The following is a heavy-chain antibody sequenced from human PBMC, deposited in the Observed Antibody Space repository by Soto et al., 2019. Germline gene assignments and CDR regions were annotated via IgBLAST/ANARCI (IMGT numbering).Heavy chain of an antibody. CDR2: IYYSGNT. J-gene: IGHJ3*02. CDR3: ASYVPDKLAVAGTSDAFDI. V-gene: IGHV4-59*01. D-gene: IGHD6-19*01. CDR1: GCSISSYA. Sequence: PSETLSLTCTVSGCSISSYALSWIRQPPGKGLEWIADIYYSGNTNYSPAPKRRGTISVDTSKNQFSLNLSSVTAADTAVYFCASYVPDKLAVAGTSDAFDIWGQGTMVTVSS.